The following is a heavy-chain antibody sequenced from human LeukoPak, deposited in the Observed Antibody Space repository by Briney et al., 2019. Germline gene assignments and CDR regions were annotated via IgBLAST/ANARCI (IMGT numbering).Heavy chain of an antibody. CDR3: ASSWDWPPDRSYYFAY. J-gene: IGHJ4*02. V-gene: IGHV4-61*02. CDR2: IYTSGST. CDR1: GGSISSGSYY. D-gene: IGHD1-26*01. Sequence: SETLSLTCTVSGGSISSGSYYWSWNRQPAGKGLEWIGRIYTSGSTNYNPSLKSRVTISVDTSKNQFSLKLSSVTAADTAVYYCASSWDWPPDRSYYFAYWGQGTLVTVSS.